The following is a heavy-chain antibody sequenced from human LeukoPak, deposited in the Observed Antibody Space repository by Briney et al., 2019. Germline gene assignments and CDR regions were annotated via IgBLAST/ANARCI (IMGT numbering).Heavy chain of an antibody. CDR1: GYSFPTYW. Sequence: GESLKISCQGSGYSFPTYWIAWVRQMPGKGLEWMGIIYPDESNIRYSPSFQGQVTISADKSISTAYLQWSSLKASGTAMYYCARPPSRGYSSSFEYWGQGTLVTVSS. V-gene: IGHV5-51*01. CDR2: IYPDESNI. CDR3: ARPPSRGYSSSFEY. D-gene: IGHD2-2*03. J-gene: IGHJ4*02.